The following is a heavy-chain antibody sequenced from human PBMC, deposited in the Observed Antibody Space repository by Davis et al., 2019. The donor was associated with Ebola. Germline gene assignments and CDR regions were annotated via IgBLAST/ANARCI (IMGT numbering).Heavy chain of an antibody. V-gene: IGHV4-59*12. D-gene: IGHD1-14*01. Sequence: MPSETLSLTCTVSGGSISSYYWSWIRQPPGKGLEWIGYIYYSGSTNYNPSLKSRVTISVDTSKNQFSLKLSSVTAADTAVYYCARDHLGLPEDYYYYYGMDVWGQGTTVTVSS. J-gene: IGHJ6*02. CDR3: ARDHLGLPEDYYYYYGMDV. CDR2: IYYSGST. CDR1: GGSISSYY.